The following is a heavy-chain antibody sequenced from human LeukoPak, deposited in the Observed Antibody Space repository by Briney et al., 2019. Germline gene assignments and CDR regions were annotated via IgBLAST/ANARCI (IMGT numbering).Heavy chain of an antibody. CDR3: ARDSGSSPRFDP. CDR1: GGSISSSY. V-gene: IGHV4-59*01. D-gene: IGHD6-6*01. CDR2: SYYSGNT. Sequence: SQTLSLTCTVSGGSISSSYWSWIRQPPGKGLEWIAYSYYSGNTNYNPSLKSRVSIYVDTSKNQVSLKLSSVTAADTAVYFCARDSGSSPRFDPWGQGTLVTVSS. J-gene: IGHJ5*02.